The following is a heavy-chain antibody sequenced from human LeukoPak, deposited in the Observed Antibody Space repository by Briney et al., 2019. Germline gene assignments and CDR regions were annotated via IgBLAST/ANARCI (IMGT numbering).Heavy chain of an antibody. CDR2: IKQDGSEK. V-gene: IGHV3-7*01. CDR3: AREVYCSSTSCYTGYFQH. CDR1: GFTFSSYW. J-gene: IGHJ1*01. Sequence: GGSLRLSCAASGFTFSSYWMSWVRQAPGKGLEWVANIKQDGSEKYYVDSVKGRFIISRDNAKNSLYLQMNSLRAEDTAVYYCAREVYCSSTSCYTGYFQHWGQGTLVTVSS. D-gene: IGHD2-2*02.